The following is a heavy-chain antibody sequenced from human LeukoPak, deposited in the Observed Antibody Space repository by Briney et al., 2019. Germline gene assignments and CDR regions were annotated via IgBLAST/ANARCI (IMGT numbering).Heavy chain of an antibody. CDR1: GYTFTGYY. Sequence: ASVKVSCKASGYTFTGYYMHWVRQARGQGLEWMGWINSKSGGTNYAQKFQGRVSMTRDTSINTAYMQLSRLRSDDTAVYYCARSPHILTGENFDYWGQGTLLTVSS. CDR3: ARSPHILTGENFDY. CDR2: INSKSGGT. V-gene: IGHV1-2*02. D-gene: IGHD3-9*01. J-gene: IGHJ4*02.